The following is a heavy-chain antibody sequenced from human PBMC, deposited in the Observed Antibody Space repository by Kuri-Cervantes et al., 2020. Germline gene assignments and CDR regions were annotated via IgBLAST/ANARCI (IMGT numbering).Heavy chain of an antibody. CDR1: GFTFNNYA. V-gene: IGHV3-30-3*01. J-gene: IGHJ3*02. CDR2: ISYTGSTK. Sequence: GESLKISCTASGFTFNNYAMHWVRQAPGKGLEWVAVISYTGSTKYYADSVKGRFTISRDNSKNTLYLQMNSLRAEDTAVYYCAREWDPDTAMVNGGAFDIWGQGTMVTVSS. CDR3: AREWDPDTAMVNGGAFDI. D-gene: IGHD5-18*01.